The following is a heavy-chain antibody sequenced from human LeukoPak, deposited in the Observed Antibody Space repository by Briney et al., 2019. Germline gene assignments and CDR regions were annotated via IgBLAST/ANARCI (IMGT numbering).Heavy chain of an antibody. CDR1: GGSISSGGYY. CDR3: VRDRELTY. V-gene: IGHV4-61*08. J-gene: IGHJ4*02. D-gene: IGHD1-26*01. CDR2: IYYSGST. Sequence: SETLSLTCTVSGGSISSGGYYWSWIRQHQERGLELIGYIYYSGSTSYNPSLNSRVTISVDTSKNQFSLKLTSVTAADTAVYYCVRDRELTYWGQGTLVTVSS.